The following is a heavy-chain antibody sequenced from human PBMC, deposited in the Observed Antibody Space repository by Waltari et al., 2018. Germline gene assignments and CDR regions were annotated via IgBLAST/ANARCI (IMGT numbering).Heavy chain of an antibody. V-gene: IGHV1-69*05. CDR2: IIPIFGTA. Sequence: QAPGQGLEWMGGIIPIFGTANYAQKFQGRVTITTDESTSTAYMELSSLRSEDTAVYYCARRGIAVAGTTEAFDYWGQGTLVTVSS. CDR3: ARRGIAVAGTTEAFDY. J-gene: IGHJ4*02. D-gene: IGHD6-19*01.